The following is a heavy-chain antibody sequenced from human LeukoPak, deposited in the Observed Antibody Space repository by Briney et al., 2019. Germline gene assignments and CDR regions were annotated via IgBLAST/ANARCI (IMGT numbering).Heavy chain of an antibody. CDR3: ARLHSNGWYAIDY. J-gene: IGHJ4*02. CDR2: ISYDGSNK. CDR1: GFTFSSYA. Sequence: GRSLRLSCAASGFTFSSYAMHWVRQAPGKGLEWVAVISYDGSNKYYADSVKGRFTISRDNAKNTLYLQMNSLRAEDTAVYYCARLHSNGWYAIDYWGQGTLVTVSS. D-gene: IGHD6-19*01. V-gene: IGHV3-30*04.